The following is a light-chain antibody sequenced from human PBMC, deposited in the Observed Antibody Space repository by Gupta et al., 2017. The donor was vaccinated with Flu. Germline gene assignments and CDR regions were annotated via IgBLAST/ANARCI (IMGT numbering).Light chain of an antibody. Sequence: PSSLSASMGDRVTITCRASQSIARYLHWYQQKPGKAPELLIYLASNLESGVPSRFSGSGSGTDFTLTINNLQPEDFATYYCQQGYSTPRTIGPGTKVEL. V-gene: IGKV1-39*01. CDR3: QQGYSTPRT. J-gene: IGKJ1*01. CDR1: QSIARY. CDR2: LAS.